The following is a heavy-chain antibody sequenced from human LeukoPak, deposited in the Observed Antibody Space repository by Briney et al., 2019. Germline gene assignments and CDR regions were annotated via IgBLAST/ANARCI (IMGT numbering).Heavy chain of an antibody. CDR2: ISAYNGNT. J-gene: IGHJ5*02. Sequence: ASVKVSCKASGYTFTSYGISWVRQAPGQGLEWMGWISAYNGNTNYAQKLQGRVTMTTDTSTSTAYMELRSLRSDDTAVYYCARDLGYYSSTSCYLNWFDPWGQGTLVTVSS. CDR1: GYTFTSYG. CDR3: ARDLGYYSSTSCYLNWFDP. D-gene: IGHD2-2*01. V-gene: IGHV1-18*01.